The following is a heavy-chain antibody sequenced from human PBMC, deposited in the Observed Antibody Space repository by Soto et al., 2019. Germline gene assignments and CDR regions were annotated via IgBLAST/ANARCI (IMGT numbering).Heavy chain of an antibody. V-gene: IGHV4-59*01. CDR2: IYYGGST. CDR1: GGSISSYY. J-gene: IGHJ5*02. CDR3: ARDRYFNWFDP. D-gene: IGHD2-21*01. Sequence: SETLSLTCTVSGGSISSYYWSWIRQPPGKGLEWIGYIYYGGSTNYNPSLKSRVTISVDTSKNQFSLKLSSVTAADTAVYYCARDRYFNWFDPWGQGTLVTVS.